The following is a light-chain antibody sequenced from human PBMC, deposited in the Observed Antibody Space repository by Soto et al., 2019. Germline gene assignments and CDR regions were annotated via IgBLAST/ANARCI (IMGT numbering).Light chain of an antibody. CDR1: QRITTY. J-gene: IGKJ2*03. CDR2: TAA. CDR3: EQSYSTPYS. V-gene: IGKV1-39*01. Sequence: IHMTQSPSSLSASVGDRVTITCRASQRITTYLNWYQQKPGKAPKPLISTAATLQGGVRSRFSGSRSVTDFTLTITTLQPKYFATCCGEQSYSTPYSFGLVNKWEIK.